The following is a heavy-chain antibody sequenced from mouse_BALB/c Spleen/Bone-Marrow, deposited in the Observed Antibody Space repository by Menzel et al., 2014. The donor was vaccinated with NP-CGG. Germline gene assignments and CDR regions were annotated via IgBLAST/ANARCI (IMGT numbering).Heavy chain of an antibody. Sequence: QVQLQQSGPELVKPGASVKISCKASGYAFSSSWMNWVKQRPGQGLEWIGRIYPGDGDTNYNGKFKGKATLTADKSSSTAYMQLSSLTSVDSAVYFCASMIRSLYACYWGQGTSVTVSS. D-gene: IGHD2-4*01. J-gene: IGHJ4*01. V-gene: IGHV1-82*01. CDR3: ASMIRSLYACY. CDR1: GYAFSSSW. CDR2: IYPGDGDT.